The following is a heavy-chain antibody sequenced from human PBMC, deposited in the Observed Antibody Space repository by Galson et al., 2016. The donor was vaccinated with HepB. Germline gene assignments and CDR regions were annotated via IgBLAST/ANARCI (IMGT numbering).Heavy chain of an antibody. J-gene: IGHJ3*01. CDR2: INPDGSQT. CDR3: ARDPMRFAFDL. V-gene: IGHV3-7*01. Sequence: LRLSCAASGFTFRTSWMSWVRQPPGKGPEWVANINPDGSQTYYVDSVKGRFNISKGNAKNSLYLRMNSLRADDTAVYYCARDPMRFAFDLWGQGTMVTVSS. CDR1: GFTFRTSW.